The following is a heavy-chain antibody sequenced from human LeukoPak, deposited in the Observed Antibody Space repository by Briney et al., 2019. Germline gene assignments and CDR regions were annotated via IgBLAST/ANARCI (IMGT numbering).Heavy chain of an antibody. CDR1: GGSVSSYC. J-gene: IGHJ6*03. D-gene: IGHD4-11*01. Sequence: PSETLSLTCTVSGGSVSSYCWSWIRQPAGKGLEWIGRIYTSGSTNYNPSLKSRVTMSVDTSKNQFSLKLSSVTAADTAVYYCARALLSMTTVTSGLYYYFMDVWGKGTTVTVSS. CDR3: ARALLSMTTVTSGLYYYFMDV. V-gene: IGHV4-4*07. CDR2: IYTSGST.